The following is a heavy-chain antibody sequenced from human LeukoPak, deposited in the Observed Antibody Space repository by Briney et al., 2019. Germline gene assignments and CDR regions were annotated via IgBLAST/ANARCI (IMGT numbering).Heavy chain of an antibody. CDR2: ISSSGGST. CDR3: ATPYSSSWQFDY. CDR1: GFTFSSYA. D-gene: IGHD6-13*01. Sequence: PGGSLRLSCAASGFTFSSYAMSWVRQAPGKGLEWVSAISSSGGSTDYADSVKGRFTISRDNSKNTLYLQMNSLRAEDTAVYYCATPYSSSWQFDYWGQGTLVTVSS. V-gene: IGHV3-23*01. J-gene: IGHJ4*02.